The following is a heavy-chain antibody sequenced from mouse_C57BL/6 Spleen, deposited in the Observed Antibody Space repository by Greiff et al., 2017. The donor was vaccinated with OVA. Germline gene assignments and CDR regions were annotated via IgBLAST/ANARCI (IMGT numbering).Heavy chain of an antibody. CDR1: GYTFTEYT. CDR3: ARHEGGGSSGLPYAMDY. J-gene: IGHJ4*01. CDR2: FYPGSGST. D-gene: IGHD3-2*02. V-gene: IGHV1-62-2*01. Sequence: QVQLQQSGAELVKPGASVKLSCKASGYTFTEYTIHWVKQRPGQGLEWIGWFYPGSGSTKYNDKFKDKDTLTADKSSSTVYMKLSRLTSEDSAVYYCARHEGGGSSGLPYAMDYWGQGTSVTVSS.